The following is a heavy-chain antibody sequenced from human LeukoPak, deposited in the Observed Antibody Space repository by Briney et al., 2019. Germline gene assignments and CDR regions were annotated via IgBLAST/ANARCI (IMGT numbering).Heavy chain of an antibody. D-gene: IGHD1-26*01. Sequence: TGGSLRLSCAVSGLTFNTNWMHWARQAPGKGLVWVSRMSGDGSVTNYADSVKGRFTISRDNAKNTLYLQINSLRAEDTAMYFCARGRSGSSCLDYWGQGTLVTVSA. CDR2: MSGDGSVT. CDR1: GLTFNTNW. V-gene: IGHV3-74*01. CDR3: ARGRSGSSCLDY. J-gene: IGHJ4*02.